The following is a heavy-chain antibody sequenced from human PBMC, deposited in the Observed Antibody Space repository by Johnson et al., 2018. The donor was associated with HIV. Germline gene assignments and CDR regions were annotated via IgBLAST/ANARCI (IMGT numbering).Heavy chain of an antibody. CDR3: AKGVGSSDWGDAFDI. D-gene: IGHD1-26*01. V-gene: IGHV3-33*06. CDR1: GFTFSSYG. J-gene: IGHJ3*02. Sequence: QVQLEESGGGVVQPGRSLRLSCAASGFTFSSYGMHWVRQAPGKGLEWVAVMWYDGSNKYYADTVKGRLPISRDNSNNTLYLQMNSLRAEDTAVYYCAKGVGSSDWGDAFDIWGQGTMVTVSS. CDR2: MWYDGSNK.